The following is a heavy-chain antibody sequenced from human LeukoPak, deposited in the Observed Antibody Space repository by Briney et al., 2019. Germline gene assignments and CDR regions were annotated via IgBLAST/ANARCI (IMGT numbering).Heavy chain of an antibody. V-gene: IGHV3-21*01. D-gene: IGHD6-19*01. CDR1: GFTFSSYS. CDR3: ARDQQWEEYFQH. CDR2: ISSSSSYI. J-gene: IGHJ1*01. Sequence: GGSLRLSCAASGFTFSSYSMNWVRQAPGKGLEWVSSISSSSSYIYYADSVKGRFTISRDNAKNSLYLQMNSLRAEDTAVYYCARDQQWEEYFQHWGQGTLVTVSS.